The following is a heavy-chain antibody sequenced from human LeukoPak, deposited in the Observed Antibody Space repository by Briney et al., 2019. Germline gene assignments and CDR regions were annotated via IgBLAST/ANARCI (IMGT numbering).Heavy chain of an antibody. D-gene: IGHD2-21*02. V-gene: IGHV3-21*01. CDR1: GFTFSSFG. CDR3: ARGIWSTTLTAYYLDY. CDR2: ISTSSSYI. J-gene: IGHJ4*02. Sequence: GGSLRLSCAASGFTFSSFGMNWVRQAPGKGLEWVSSISTSSSYIYYADSLKGRFTISRDNAKNSLYLQMNSLRAEDTAVYYCARGIWSTTLTAYYLDYWGQGTLVTVSS.